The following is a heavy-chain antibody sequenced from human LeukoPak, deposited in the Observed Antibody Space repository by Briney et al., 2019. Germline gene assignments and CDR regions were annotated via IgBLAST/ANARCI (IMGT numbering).Heavy chain of an antibody. V-gene: IGHV3-21*01. Sequence: GGSLRLSCAASGLTFSSYNMNWVRQAPGKGLEWVSSISSSSSYIYYADSMKGRFTISRDNAKSSVYLQMNSLRAEDTAVYYCAGGYSSSWYTFDPWGQGTLVTVSS. J-gene: IGHJ5*02. CDR2: ISSSSSYI. CDR1: GLTFSSYN. CDR3: AGGYSSSWYTFDP. D-gene: IGHD6-13*01.